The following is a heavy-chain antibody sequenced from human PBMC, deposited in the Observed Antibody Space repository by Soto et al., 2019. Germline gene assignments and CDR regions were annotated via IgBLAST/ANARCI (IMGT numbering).Heavy chain of an antibody. J-gene: IGHJ4*02. CDR1: GFTFSAYS. CDR2: ITSSSSTR. D-gene: IGHD3-9*01. V-gene: IGHV3-48*01. CDR3: ARGASRGVLTGPN. Sequence: LRLSCAASGFTFSAYSLNWVRRAPGKGLEWVAYITSSSSTRYYADSVKGRFIISRDNAKNSLYLQMNSLRAEDTAVYYCARGASRGVLTGPNWGQGTLVTVSS.